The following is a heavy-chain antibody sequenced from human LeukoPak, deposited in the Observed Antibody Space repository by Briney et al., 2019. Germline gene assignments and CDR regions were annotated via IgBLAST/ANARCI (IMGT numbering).Heavy chain of an antibody. CDR2: INDSGRST. Sequence: GGSLRLSCAASGFTVTNNYMSWVRQAPGKGLEWVSTINDSGRSTFYADSVKGRFAISRDNSKNTLSLQMNSLRAEDTAVYYCARLNFDYWGQGTLVTVSS. CDR3: ARLNFDY. V-gene: IGHV3-53*01. J-gene: IGHJ4*02. CDR1: GFTVTNNY.